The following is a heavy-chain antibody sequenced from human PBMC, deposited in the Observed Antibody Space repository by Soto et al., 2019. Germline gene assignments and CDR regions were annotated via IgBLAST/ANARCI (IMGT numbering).Heavy chain of an antibody. D-gene: IGHD6-25*01. V-gene: IGHV1-8*01. CDR3: ARRKERSGPHYFDY. CDR1: RYGVPPCD. CDR2: MNPYNGNT. J-gene: IGHJ4*02. Sequence: ASKRSRYGVPPCDMPSVRQVIGQGLEWMGWMNPYNGNTGSTQKFQGRVTMTRNTSISTVYMELTSLRSEDTAVYYCARRKERSGPHYFDYWGQGILVT.